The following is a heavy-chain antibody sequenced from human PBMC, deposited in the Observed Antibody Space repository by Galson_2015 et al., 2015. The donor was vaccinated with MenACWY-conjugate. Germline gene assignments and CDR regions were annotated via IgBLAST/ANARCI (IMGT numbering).Heavy chain of an antibody. CDR2: IRKQDGSEK. Sequence: SLRLSCAASGFTFSNYWMTWVRQAPGKGLEWVASIRKQDGSEKYYVDSVKGRFTFSRDNAKNSLYLQMNSMSAEEAEVYYSARGYYGLDVWGQGTTVTVSS. CDR3: ARGYYGLDV. CDR1: GFTFSNYW. V-gene: IGHV3-7*01. J-gene: IGHJ6*02.